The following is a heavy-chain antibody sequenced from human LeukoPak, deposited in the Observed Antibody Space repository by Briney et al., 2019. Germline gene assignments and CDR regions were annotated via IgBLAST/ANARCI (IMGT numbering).Heavy chain of an antibody. CDR1: GYTFTGYY. J-gene: IGHJ4*02. Sequence: GASVKVSCKASGYTFTGYYMHWVRQAPGHGLEWMGRINPNSGGTNYAQKFQGRVTMTRDTSISTAYMELSRLRSDDTAVYYCARVFGVVIKSLGYWGQGTLVTVSS. D-gene: IGHD3-3*01. CDR2: INPNSGGT. CDR3: ARVFGVVIKSLGY. V-gene: IGHV1-2*06.